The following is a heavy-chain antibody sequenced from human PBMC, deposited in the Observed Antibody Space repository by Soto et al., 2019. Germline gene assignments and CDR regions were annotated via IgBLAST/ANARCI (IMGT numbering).Heavy chain of an antibody. CDR2: ISGSGGST. V-gene: IGHV3-23*01. J-gene: IGHJ6*02. D-gene: IGHD2-2*01. CDR1: GFTFSSYA. Sequence: GGSLRLSCAASGFTFSSYAMSWVRQAPGKGLEWVSAISGSGGSTCYADSVKGRFTISRDNSKNTLYLQMNSLRAEDTAVYYCAKDPIGYCSSTSCPPLWYYGMDVWGQGTTVTVSS. CDR3: AKDPIGYCSSTSCPPLWYYGMDV.